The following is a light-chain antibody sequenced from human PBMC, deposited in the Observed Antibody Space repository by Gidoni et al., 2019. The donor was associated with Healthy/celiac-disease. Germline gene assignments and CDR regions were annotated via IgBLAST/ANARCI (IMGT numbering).Light chain of an antibody. CDR1: QSVSSSY. Sequence: EIVLRQSPGTLSLSPGERATLSCRASQSVSSSYLAWYQQKPGQDPRLLIYGASSRATGIPDRFSGIGSGTDFTLTISRLEPEDFAVYYCQQYGSSPRTFGQGTKVEIK. CDR2: GAS. V-gene: IGKV3-20*01. CDR3: QQYGSSPRT. J-gene: IGKJ1*01.